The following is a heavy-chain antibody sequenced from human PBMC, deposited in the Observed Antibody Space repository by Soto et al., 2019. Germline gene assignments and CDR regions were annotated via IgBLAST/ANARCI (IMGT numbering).Heavy chain of an antibody. J-gene: IGHJ5*02. CDR1: GFSFTGYY. CDR3: AKDLTRQLAYWLDP. CDR2: INAHSGGT. D-gene: IGHD6-6*01. Sequence: VASVKVSCKASGFSFTGYYIHWLHQAPGQGLEWMGWINAHSGGTEYAQKFQGRVTLTRDTSIATAYLTLTSLTSDDTALYYCAKDLTRQLAYWLDPWGQGTQVTVSS. V-gene: IGHV1-2*03.